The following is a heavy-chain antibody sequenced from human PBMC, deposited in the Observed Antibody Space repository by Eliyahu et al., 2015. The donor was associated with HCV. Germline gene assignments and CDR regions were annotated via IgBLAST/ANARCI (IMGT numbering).Heavy chain of an antibody. CDR1: GGXITTYS. D-gene: IGHD6-19*01. CDR3: ASGGGGIAVAGTGGWFDP. V-gene: IGHV4-59*01. CDR2: IHYSGSX. Sequence: QVQLQESGPGLVKPSETLSLTCTVXGGXITTYSGXWIRQPPGKGLEWXGYIHYSGSXNYNPSLKSRVTISLDTSKNQFSLNLTSVTAADTAVYYCASGGGGIAVAGTGGWFDPWGQGTLVTVSS. J-gene: IGHJ5*02.